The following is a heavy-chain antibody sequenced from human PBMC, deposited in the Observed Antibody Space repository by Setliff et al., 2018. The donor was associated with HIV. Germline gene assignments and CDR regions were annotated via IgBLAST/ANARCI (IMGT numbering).Heavy chain of an antibody. CDR1: GYTLTELS. D-gene: IGHD6-13*01. J-gene: IGHJ4*02. CDR2: FDPEDGEA. Sequence: ASVKVSCKVSGYTLTELSMHWVRQAPGKGLEWMGGFDPEDGEAIYAQKFQGRVTMTEDASTDTAYMELSSLRSEDTAVYYCATGESIAAAPFDYWGQGTLVTVSS. CDR3: ATGESIAAAPFDY. V-gene: IGHV1-24*01.